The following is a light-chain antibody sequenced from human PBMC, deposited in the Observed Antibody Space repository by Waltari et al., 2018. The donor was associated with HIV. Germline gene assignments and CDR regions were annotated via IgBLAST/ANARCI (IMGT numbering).Light chain of an antibody. Sequence: QSVLTQPPSASGTPGQRVTISCSGSSSNIGSNYVYWYQQLPGTAPKLLIYRKNQRPSGVSDRLSGSKSGTSASLAISGLRSEDEADYYCAVWGDSLNSYVFGTGTEVTVL. CDR3: AVWGDSLNSYV. CDR1: SSNIGSNY. V-gene: IGLV1-47*01. CDR2: RKN. J-gene: IGLJ1*01.